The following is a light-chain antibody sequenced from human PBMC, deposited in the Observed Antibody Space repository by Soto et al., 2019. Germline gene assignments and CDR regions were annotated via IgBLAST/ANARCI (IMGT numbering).Light chain of an antibody. CDR3: QQYNKWPPWT. Sequence: EIVLTQSPCTLSLSPGERATLSCRASQSVSNSYLAWYQQKPGQAPRLLIYGASTRATGIPARFSGSGSGTEFTLTISSLQSEDFAVYYCQQYNKWPPWTFGQGTKVDIK. J-gene: IGKJ1*01. CDR2: GAS. CDR1: QSVSNSY. V-gene: IGKV3-15*01.